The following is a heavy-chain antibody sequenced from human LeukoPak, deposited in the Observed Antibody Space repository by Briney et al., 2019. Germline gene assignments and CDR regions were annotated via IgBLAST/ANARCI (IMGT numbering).Heavy chain of an antibody. CDR3: ARDQLLSYYFDY. D-gene: IGHD2-2*01. CDR2: IYHSGST. Sequence: NPSETLSLTXAVSGYSISSGYYWGWIRQPPGKWLEGIGSIYHSGSTYYNPSLKSRVTISVDTSKNQFSLKLSSVTAADTAVYYCARDQLLSYYFDYWGQGTLVTVSS. J-gene: IGHJ4*02. V-gene: IGHV4-38-2*02. CDR1: GYSISSGYY.